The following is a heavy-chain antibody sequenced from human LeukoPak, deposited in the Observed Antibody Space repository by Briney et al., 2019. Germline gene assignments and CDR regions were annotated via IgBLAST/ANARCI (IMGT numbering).Heavy chain of an antibody. CDR3: AREGGTATVVTGFRY. V-gene: IGHV1-46*01. CDR1: GYTFTSYY. D-gene: IGHD4-23*01. CDR2: INPSGGST. J-gene: IGHJ4*02. Sequence: GASVKVSCKASGYTFTSYYLHWVRQAPGQGLEWMGKINPSGGSTTYAQKFQGRVTMTRDTSTSTVYMELSSLRSEDTAVYYCAREGGTATVVTGFRYWGQGTLVTVSS.